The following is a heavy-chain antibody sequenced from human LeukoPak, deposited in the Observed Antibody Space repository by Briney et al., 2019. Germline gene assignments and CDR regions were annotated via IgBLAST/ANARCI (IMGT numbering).Heavy chain of an antibody. Sequence: GGSLRLSCAASGFTFSSYAMPWVRQAPGKGLEWVAVISYDGSNKYYADSVKGRFTISRDNSKNTLYLQMNSLRAEDTAVYYCARASDYYDSSGYYYGVSDYWGQGTLVTVSS. CDR3: ARASDYYDSSGYYYGVSDY. J-gene: IGHJ4*02. CDR2: ISYDGSNK. D-gene: IGHD3-22*01. CDR1: GFTFSSYA. V-gene: IGHV3-30-3*01.